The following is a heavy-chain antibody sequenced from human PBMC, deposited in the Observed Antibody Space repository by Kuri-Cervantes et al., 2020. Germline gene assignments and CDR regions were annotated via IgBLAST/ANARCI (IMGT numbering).Heavy chain of an antibody. J-gene: IGHJ4*02. CDR2: IWYDGSNK. CDR1: GFTLDEYG. CDR3: ARDFLQYSSSWGLDY. V-gene: IGHV3-33*07. Sequence: GESLKISCAASGFTLDEYGMRWGRQAPGKGLEWVAVIWYDGSNKYYADSVKGRFTISRDNSKNTLYLQMNSLRAEDTAVYYCARDFLQYSSSWGLDYWGQGTLVTVSS. D-gene: IGHD6-6*01.